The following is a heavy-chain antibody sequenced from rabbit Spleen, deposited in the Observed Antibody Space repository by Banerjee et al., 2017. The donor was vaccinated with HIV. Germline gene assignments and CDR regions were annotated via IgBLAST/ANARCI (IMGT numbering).Heavy chain of an antibody. CDR3: ARDLVTVIGWYFNL. V-gene: IGHV1S47*01. CDR2: IDPIFGST. J-gene: IGHJ4*01. CDR1: GFDFSSYG. Sequence: EESGGDLVKPGASLTLTYKASGFDFSSYGVSWVRQAPGKGLEWIGYIDPIFGSTYYASWVNGRFTISSHNAQNTLYLQLNSLTAADTATYICARDLVTVIGWYFNLWGQGTLVTVS. D-gene: IGHD5-1*01.